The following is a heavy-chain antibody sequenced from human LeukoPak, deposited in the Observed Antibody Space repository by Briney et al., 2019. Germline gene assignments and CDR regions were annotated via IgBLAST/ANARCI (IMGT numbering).Heavy chain of an antibody. J-gene: IGHJ5*02. CDR1: GYTFTSYY. Sequence: GASVKVSCKASGYTFTSYYMHWVRQAPGQGLEWMGIINPSGGSTSYAQKFQGRVTMTRDTSTSTVYMELSSLRSEDTAVYYCARPKQAYYYDSSGPNWFDPWGQGTLVTVSS. CDR3: ARPKQAYYYDSSGPNWFDP. D-gene: IGHD3-22*01. CDR2: INPSGGST. V-gene: IGHV1-46*03.